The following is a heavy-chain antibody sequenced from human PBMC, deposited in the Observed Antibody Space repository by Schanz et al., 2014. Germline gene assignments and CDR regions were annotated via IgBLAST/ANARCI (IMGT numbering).Heavy chain of an antibody. CDR1: GGSMDTHY. Sequence: QLHQWGAGLLKPSETLSLTCTVSGGSMDTHYWGWIRQPPGKGLEWIAFIYSSGIANYNPSLERRLTIPGDPSKNHFPRRLTSVTAADTATYYCARRVVPATMGLYFDLWGQGTLVTVSS. V-gene: IGHV4-59*08. D-gene: IGHD2-21*01. CDR3: ARRVVPATMGLYFDL. CDR2: IYSSGIA. J-gene: IGHJ4*02.